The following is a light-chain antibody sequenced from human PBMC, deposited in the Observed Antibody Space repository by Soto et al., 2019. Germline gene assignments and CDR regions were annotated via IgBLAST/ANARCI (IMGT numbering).Light chain of an antibody. J-gene: IGKJ1*01. CDR2: GAS. Sequence: EMVMTQSPATLSVSPGERAALSCRASQSISSNLAWYQQKPGQAPRLLIYGASTRATGIPARVSGSGSGTEFTLTISSLQSEDFAVYYCQQYNNWPPTFGQGTKVEIK. CDR1: QSISSN. V-gene: IGKV3-15*01. CDR3: QQYNNWPPT.